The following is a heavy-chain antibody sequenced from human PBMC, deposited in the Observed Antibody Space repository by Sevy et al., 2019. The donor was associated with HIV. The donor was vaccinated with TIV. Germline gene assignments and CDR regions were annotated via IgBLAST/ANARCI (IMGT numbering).Heavy chain of an antibody. V-gene: IGHV3-30*18. Sequence: GGSLRLSCAASGLTLSSCGMHWARQAPGKGLEWMAVISYDGSNKYYAESVKGRFTISRDTSKNMLYLQMNSLRAEDMAVYYWSKDFTGFYGMDVWGQGTTVTVSS. D-gene: IGHD3-9*01. J-gene: IGHJ6*02. CDR1: GLTLSSCG. CDR3: SKDFTGFYGMDV. CDR2: ISYDGSNK.